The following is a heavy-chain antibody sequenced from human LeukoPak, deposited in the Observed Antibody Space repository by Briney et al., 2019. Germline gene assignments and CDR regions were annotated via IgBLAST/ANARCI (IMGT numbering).Heavy chain of an antibody. J-gene: IGHJ4*02. CDR3: ARDALRGSYADY. CDR2: ISSSSSYI. Sequence: GSLRLSCAGSGFTFRRYWMTWVRQAPGKGLEWVSSISSSSSYIYYADSVKGRFTISRDNAKNSLYLQMNSLRAEDTAVYYCARDALRGSYADYWGQGTLVTVSS. CDR1: GFTFRRYW. D-gene: IGHD1-26*01. V-gene: IGHV3-21*01.